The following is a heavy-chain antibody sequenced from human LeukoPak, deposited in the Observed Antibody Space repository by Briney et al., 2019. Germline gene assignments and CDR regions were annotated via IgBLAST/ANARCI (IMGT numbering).Heavy chain of an antibody. CDR2: INPTSGYT. Sequence: GGSLRLSCAASGFTFSDYYMSWIRQAPGKGLEWLSYINPTSGYTPYADSVRGRFTISRDNSKNTLYLQMNSLRADDTAVYYCASLPPDVVVVVAAPPYDYWGQGTLVTVSS. CDR1: GFTFSDYY. J-gene: IGHJ4*02. D-gene: IGHD2-15*01. V-gene: IGHV3-11*06. CDR3: ASLPPDVVVVVAAPPYDY.